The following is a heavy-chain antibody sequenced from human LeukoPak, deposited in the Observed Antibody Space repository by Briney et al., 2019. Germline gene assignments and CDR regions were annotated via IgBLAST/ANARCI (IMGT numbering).Heavy chain of an antibody. V-gene: IGHV3-48*01. CDR1: GFTFSSYS. CDR3: ARDRDDAFDI. Sequence: GGSLRLSCAASGFTFSSYSMNWVRQAPGKGLEWVSYISSSSSTIYYADSVKGRFTISRDNAKNSLYLQMNSLRAEDTAVYYCARDRDDAFDIWGQGTMVTVSS. CDR2: ISSSSSTI. J-gene: IGHJ3*02.